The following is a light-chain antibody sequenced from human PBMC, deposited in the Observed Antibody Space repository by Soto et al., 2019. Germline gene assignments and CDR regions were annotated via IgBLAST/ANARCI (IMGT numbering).Light chain of an antibody. CDR2: EDN. CDR3: QSYDSSNHVV. CDR1: SGSIASNY. Sequence: NFMLTQPHSVSESPGKTVTISCTRSSGSIASNYVQWYQQRPGSAPTTVIYEDNQRPSGVPDRFSGSIDSSSNSASLTISGLKTEDEADYYCQSYDSSNHVVFGGGTKRHRP. V-gene: IGLV6-57*04. J-gene: IGLJ2*01.